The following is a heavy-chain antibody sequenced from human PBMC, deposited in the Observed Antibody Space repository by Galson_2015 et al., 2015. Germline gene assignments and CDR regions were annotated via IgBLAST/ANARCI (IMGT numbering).Heavy chain of an antibody. V-gene: IGHV1-69*13. J-gene: IGHJ6*03. CDR3: ARGSRNYYGSANHDYCYDTDV. CDR1: GDTFSTYT. D-gene: IGHD3-10*01. Sequence: SVKVSCKASGDTFSTYTISWVRQAPGQGLEWMGGIIPIFGTANYAQKFQGRVTITADESTSTAYMEPSSLRSEDTAVFFCARGSRNYYGSANHDYCYDTDVGGEGTPGAGS. CDR2: IIPIFGTA.